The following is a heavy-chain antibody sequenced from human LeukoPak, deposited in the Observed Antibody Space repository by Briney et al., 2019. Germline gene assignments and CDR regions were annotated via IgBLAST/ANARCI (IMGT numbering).Heavy chain of an antibody. J-gene: IGHJ4*02. D-gene: IGHD2-2*01. V-gene: IGHV4-59*01. CDR1: GGSISSYY. Sequence: SETLSLTCTVSGGSISSYYWSWIRQPPGKGLEWIGYIYYSGSTNYNPSLRSRVTISVDTSKNQFSLKLSSVTAADTAVYYCARDSCSSTSCRRKFDNWGQGTLVTVSS. CDR3: ARDSCSSTSCRRKFDN. CDR2: IYYSGST.